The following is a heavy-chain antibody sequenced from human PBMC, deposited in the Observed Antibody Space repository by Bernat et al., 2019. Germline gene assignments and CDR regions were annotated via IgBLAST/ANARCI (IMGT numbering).Heavy chain of an antibody. CDR1: GGSISSSSYY. V-gene: IGHV4-39*07. CDR3: AREGSGWYIDY. D-gene: IGHD6-19*01. Sequence: QLQLQESGPGLVKPSETLSLTCTVSGGSISSSSYYWGWIRQPPGKGLEWIGYIYHSGSTYYNPSLKSRVTISVDRSKNQFSLKLSSVTAADTAVYYCAREGSGWYIDYWGQGTLVTVSS. J-gene: IGHJ4*02. CDR2: IYHSGST.